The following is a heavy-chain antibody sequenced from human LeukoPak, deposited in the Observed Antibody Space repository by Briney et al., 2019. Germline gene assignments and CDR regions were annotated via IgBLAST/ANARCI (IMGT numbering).Heavy chain of an antibody. J-gene: IGHJ6*03. CDR2: ISHDGNNK. Sequence: GKSLRLSCAASGFTFNNYAMHWVRQAPGKGLEWVAAISHDGNNKYYADSVKGRFTITRDNSKNALYLQMNSLRPEDTAAYYCAKSWGYTRPYYNYMDVWGKGTTVTVSS. V-gene: IGHV3-30-3*02. D-gene: IGHD3-16*02. CDR3: AKSWGYTRPYYNYMDV. CDR1: GFTFNNYA.